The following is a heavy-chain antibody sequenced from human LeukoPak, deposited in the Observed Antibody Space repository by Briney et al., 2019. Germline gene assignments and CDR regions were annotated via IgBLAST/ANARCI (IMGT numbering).Heavy chain of an antibody. J-gene: IGHJ6*03. D-gene: IGHD2-15*01. V-gene: IGHV3-9*01. Sequence: GGSLRLSCAGSGFTFDEYAMHWVWQAPGKGLEWVSGISWNSGSIAYADSVKGRFTISRDNAKNVLFLQMSSLRAADTALYYCAKGHCSSSNCSPHYYYYMDVWGKGTTVTVSS. CDR3: AKGHCSSSNCSPHYYYYMDV. CDR2: ISWNSGSI. CDR1: GFTFDEYA.